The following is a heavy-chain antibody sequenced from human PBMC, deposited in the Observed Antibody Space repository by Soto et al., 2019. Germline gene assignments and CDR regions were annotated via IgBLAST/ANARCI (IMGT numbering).Heavy chain of an antibody. CDR2: IYYSGST. Sequence: SVLLAVTNAVSGDNIGSHYWSWIRQPPGKELEWIGYIYYSGSTNYNPSLKSRVTISADTSKNQFSLKLRSVTAADTSVYYCARGPIAAQVAASWGQGTPVT. CDR3: ARGPIAAQVAAS. D-gene: IGHD6-13*01. J-gene: IGHJ5*02. CDR1: GDNIGSHY. V-gene: IGHV4-59*11.